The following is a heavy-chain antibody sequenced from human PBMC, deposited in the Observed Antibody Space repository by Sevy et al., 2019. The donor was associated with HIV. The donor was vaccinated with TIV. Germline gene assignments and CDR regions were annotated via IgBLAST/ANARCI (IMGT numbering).Heavy chain of an antibody. V-gene: IGHV3-30*03. CDR2: ISYDESRK. Sequence: GGSLRLSCAASEFPFSDSAMHWFRQAPGKGLEWVAVISYDESRKYYVDSVKGRFTISRYNSDNMLYLQMNSLGVDDTAVYYCASRVNLGMAIPRLINYWGQGTLVTVSS. J-gene: IGHJ4*02. CDR1: EFPFSDSA. CDR3: ASRVNLGMAIPRLINY. D-gene: IGHD2-2*02.